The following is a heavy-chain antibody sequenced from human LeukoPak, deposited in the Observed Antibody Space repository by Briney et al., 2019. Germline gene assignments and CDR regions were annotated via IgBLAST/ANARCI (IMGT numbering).Heavy chain of an antibody. V-gene: IGHV3-53*01. CDR2: IYSGGST. Sequence: GGTLRLSCAASGFTFSSYGMSWVRQAPGKGLEWVSVIYSGGSTYYADSVKGRFTISRDNSKNTLYLQMNSLRAEDTAVYYCARVRYSYGYSFDYWGQGTLVTVSS. D-gene: IGHD5-18*01. CDR1: GFTFSSYG. CDR3: ARVRYSYGYSFDY. J-gene: IGHJ4*02.